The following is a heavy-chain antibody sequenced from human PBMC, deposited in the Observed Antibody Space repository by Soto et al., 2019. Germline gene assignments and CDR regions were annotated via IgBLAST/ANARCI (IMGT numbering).Heavy chain of an antibody. CDR1: GFTFSSYW. Sequence: GGSLRLSCAASGFTFSSYWMSWVRQAPGKGLEWVANIKQDGSEKYYVDSVKGRFTISRDNAKNSLYLQMNSLRAEDTAVYYCAREIIAVAVYYFDYWGQGTLVTVSS. V-gene: IGHV3-7*05. J-gene: IGHJ4*02. CDR2: IKQDGSEK. D-gene: IGHD6-19*01. CDR3: AREIIAVAVYYFDY.